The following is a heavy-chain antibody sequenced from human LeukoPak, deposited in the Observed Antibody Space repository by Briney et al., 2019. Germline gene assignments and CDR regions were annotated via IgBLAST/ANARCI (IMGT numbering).Heavy chain of an antibody. D-gene: IGHD6-19*01. Sequence: SGGSLRLSCAASGFTFDDYAMHWVRQAPGKGLEWVSGIIWNSGSIGYADSVKGRFTISRDNAKNSLYLQMNSLRAEDTALYYCAKDIGSGWYAGIDYWGQGTLVTVSS. J-gene: IGHJ4*02. CDR3: AKDIGSGWYAGIDY. V-gene: IGHV3-9*01. CDR2: IIWNSGSI. CDR1: GFTFDDYA.